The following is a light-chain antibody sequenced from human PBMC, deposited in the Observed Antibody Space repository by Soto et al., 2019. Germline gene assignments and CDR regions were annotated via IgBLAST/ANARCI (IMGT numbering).Light chain of an antibody. CDR1: SSNIGTNT. Sequence: QSVLTQPPSASGTPGQRVTISCSGSSSNIGTNTVNWYQQFPRSAPKLLMYSSNQRPSGVPDRFSGSKSGTSASLAISGLQSEDEADYYCAAWDGSLIVALFGRGTKVTVL. J-gene: IGLJ6*01. CDR3: AAWDGSLIVAL. V-gene: IGLV1-44*01. CDR2: SSN.